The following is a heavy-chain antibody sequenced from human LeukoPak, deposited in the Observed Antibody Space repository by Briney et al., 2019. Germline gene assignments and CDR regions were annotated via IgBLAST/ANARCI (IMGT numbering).Heavy chain of an antibody. CDR3: ARGYCSGGSCYYVERVPFDY. D-gene: IGHD2-15*01. V-gene: IGHV5-51*01. J-gene: IGHJ4*02. CDR2: IYPGDSDT. CDR1: GYSFTSYW. Sequence: KAGESLKISCKGSGYSFTSYWIGWVRQMPGKGLEWMGIIYPGDSDTRYSPSFQGQVTISADKSISTAYLQWSSLKASDTAMYYCARGYCSGGSCYYVERVPFDYWGQGTPVTVSS.